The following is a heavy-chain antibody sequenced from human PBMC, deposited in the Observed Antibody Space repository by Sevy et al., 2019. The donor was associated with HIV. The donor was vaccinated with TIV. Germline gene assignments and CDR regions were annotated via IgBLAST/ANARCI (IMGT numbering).Heavy chain of an antibody. V-gene: IGHV3-23*01. CDR1: GFTFSSYA. Sequence: GGSLRLSCAASGFTFSSYAMSWVRQAPGKGLEWVSAISGSGGSTYYADSVKGRFTISRDNSKNTLYLQMNSLRAEDTAVYYCAKGAGYYDILTGYYPSYFDLWGRGTLVTVSS. CDR3: AKGAGYYDILTGYYPSYFDL. CDR2: ISGSGGST. D-gene: IGHD3-9*01. J-gene: IGHJ2*01.